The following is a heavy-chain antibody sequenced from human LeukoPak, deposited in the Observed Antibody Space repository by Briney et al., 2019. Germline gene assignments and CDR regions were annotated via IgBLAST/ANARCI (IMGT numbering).Heavy chain of an antibody. CDR3: AVEMDTAMVNPFDY. CDR2: ISAYNGNT. D-gene: IGHD5-18*01. Sequence: ASVKVSCKASGYTFTSYGISWVRQAPGQGLEWMGWISAYNGNTNYAQKLQGRVTMTTDTSTSTAYMELRSLRSDDTAVYYCAVEMDTAMVNPFDYWGQGTLVTVSS. V-gene: IGHV1-18*01. J-gene: IGHJ4*02. CDR1: GYTFTSYG.